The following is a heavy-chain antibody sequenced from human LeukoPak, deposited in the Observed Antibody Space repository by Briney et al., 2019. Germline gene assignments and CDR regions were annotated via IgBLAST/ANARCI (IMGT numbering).Heavy chain of an antibody. CDR2: IKQDGSEK. Sequence: GGSLRLSCAASGFSFSSYWMSWVRQAPGKGLEWVANIKQDGSEKYYVDSVKCRFTISRDNAKNSLYLQMNRLRAEDTAVYYCASGSSSWYLFDYWGQGTLVTVSS. J-gene: IGHJ4*02. V-gene: IGHV3-7*01. CDR1: GFSFSSYW. CDR3: ASGSSSWYLFDY. D-gene: IGHD6-13*01.